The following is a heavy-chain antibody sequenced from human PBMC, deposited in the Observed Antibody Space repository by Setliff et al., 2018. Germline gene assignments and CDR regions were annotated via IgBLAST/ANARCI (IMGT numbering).Heavy chain of an antibody. CDR2: ITAYDGNT. CDR1: SYTFTNYG. V-gene: IGHV1-18*01. D-gene: IGHD2-2*01. CDR3: ARGGSPDCSTAGCRYGDYVY. J-gene: IGHJ4*02. Sequence: ASVKVSCKTSSYTFTNYGINWVRQAPGRGLEWMGWITAYDGNTHYAQKFQGRVTMTADASTSTANMELSSLRSEDTAVYYCARGGSPDCSTAGCRYGDYVYWGQGTQVTVSS.